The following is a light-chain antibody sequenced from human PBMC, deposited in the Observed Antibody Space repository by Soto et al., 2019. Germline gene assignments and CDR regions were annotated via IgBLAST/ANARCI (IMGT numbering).Light chain of an antibody. CDR1: QSVSSY. CDR2: DAS. Sequence: EIVLTQSPATLSLSPGERATLSCRASQSVSSYLAWYQQKPGQAPRLLIYDASSRATGIPARFSGSGSGTDFTLTIIGLEPEEFSVYHHHNGRNRPTTFGQGTKVDIK. J-gene: IGKJ1*01. V-gene: IGKV3-11*01. CDR3: HNGRNRPTT.